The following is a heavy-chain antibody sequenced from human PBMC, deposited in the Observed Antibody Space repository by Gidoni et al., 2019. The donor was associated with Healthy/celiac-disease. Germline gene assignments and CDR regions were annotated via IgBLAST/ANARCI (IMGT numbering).Heavy chain of an antibody. CDR2: IKSKTDGGTT. D-gene: IGHD1-26*01. J-gene: IGHJ4*02. CDR3: TTGEEVGATLGY. Sequence: EVQLVESGGGLVKPGGSLRLSCAASGFTFSNAWRTWVRQAPGKGLGWVGRIKSKTDGGTTDYAAPVKGRFTISRDDSKNTLYLQMNSLKTEDTAVYYCTTGEEVGATLGYWGQGTLVTVSS. CDR1: GFTFSNAW. V-gene: IGHV3-15*07.